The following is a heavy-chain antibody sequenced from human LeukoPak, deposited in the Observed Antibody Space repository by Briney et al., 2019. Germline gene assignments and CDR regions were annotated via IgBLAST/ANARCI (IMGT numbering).Heavy chain of an antibody. CDR1: GFAFSSYA. CDR3: ARGEYYYDSSGDVDY. CDR2: VSYGGGSK. J-gene: IGHJ4*02. V-gene: IGHV3-30-3*01. Sequence: GRSLRLSCAASGFAFSSYAMHWVRQGPGKGLEWVALVSYGGGSKYYADSVKGRITISRDNAKNSLYLQMNSLRAEDTAVYYCARGEYYYDSSGDVDYWGQGTLVTVSS. D-gene: IGHD3-22*01.